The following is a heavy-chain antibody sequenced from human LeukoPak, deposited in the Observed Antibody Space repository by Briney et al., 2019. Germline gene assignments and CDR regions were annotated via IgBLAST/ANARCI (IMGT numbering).Heavy chain of an antibody. Sequence: ASVKVSCTASGYXFTSYYIHWVRQAPGQGLEWMGVIDPSGGSTSYLQKFQGRVTMTRDTSRSTVYMELSSLRSEDTAMYYCARVGYGSGSYGQFDYWGQGTLVTVSS. CDR3: ARVGYGSGSYGQFDY. CDR2: IDPSGGST. J-gene: IGHJ4*02. D-gene: IGHD3-10*01. V-gene: IGHV1-46*01. CDR1: GYXFTSYY.